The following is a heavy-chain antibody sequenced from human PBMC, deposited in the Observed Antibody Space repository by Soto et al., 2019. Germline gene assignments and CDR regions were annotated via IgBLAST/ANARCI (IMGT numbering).Heavy chain of an antibody. V-gene: IGHV4-61*08. D-gene: IGHD3-16*01. CDR2: VYFSGST. CDR1: GDSVSSGDYY. CDR3: ASIPVDTYMIYWSDP. Sequence: PSETLSLTCSVSGDSVSSGDYYWSWIRQPPGKGLEWIGHVYFSGSTNYMPSLKSRLTMSVDTAKNQFSLKLNSVTAADTAVYYCASIPVDTYMIYWSDPWGQGTQVT. J-gene: IGHJ5*02.